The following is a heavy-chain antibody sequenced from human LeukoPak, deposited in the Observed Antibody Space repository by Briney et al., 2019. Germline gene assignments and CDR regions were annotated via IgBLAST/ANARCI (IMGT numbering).Heavy chain of an antibody. CDR3: ARYYYGYFDY. V-gene: IGHV3-53*01. J-gene: IGHJ4*02. CDR2: IYSGGST. Sequence: GGSLRLSCAASGFTFSSYGMHRVRQAPGKGLEWVSVIYSGGSTYYADSVKGRFTISRDNSKNTLYLQMNSLRAEDTAVYYCARYYYGYFDYWGQGTLVTVSS. D-gene: IGHD3-10*01. CDR1: GFTFSSYG.